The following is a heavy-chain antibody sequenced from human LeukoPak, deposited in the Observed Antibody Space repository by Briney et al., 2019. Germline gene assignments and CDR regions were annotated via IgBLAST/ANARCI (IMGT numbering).Heavy chain of an antibody. V-gene: IGHV3-23*01. J-gene: IGHJ4*02. CDR2: ISGSGGST. D-gene: IGHD3-22*01. CDR1: GFTFSSYA. Sequence: GGSLRLSCAASGFTFSSYAMSWVRQPPGKGLEWVSAISGSGGSTYYADSVKGRFTISRDNSKNTLYLQMNSLRAEDTAVYYCAKDLGGYPNAYWGQGTLVTVSS. CDR3: AKDLGGYPNAY.